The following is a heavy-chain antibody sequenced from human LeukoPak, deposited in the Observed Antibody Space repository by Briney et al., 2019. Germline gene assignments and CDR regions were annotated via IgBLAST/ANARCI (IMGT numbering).Heavy chain of an antibody. V-gene: IGHV1-69*13. D-gene: IGHD5-24*01. CDR2: IIPVFGTA. CDR3: AKDLSPLEMATIIPGY. Sequence: ASVKVSCKASGGTFSSYAISWVRQAPGQGLEWMGGIIPVFGTANYVQKFQGRVTITADESTSTAYMELSSLRAEDTAVYYCAKDLSPLEMATIIPGYWGQGTLVTVSS. J-gene: IGHJ4*02. CDR1: GGTFSSYA.